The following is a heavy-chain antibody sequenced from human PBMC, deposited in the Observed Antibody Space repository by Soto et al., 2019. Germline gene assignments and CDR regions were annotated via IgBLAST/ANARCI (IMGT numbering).Heavy chain of an antibody. J-gene: IGHJ4*02. CDR2: ISSSSSYI. CDR3: ARDRTGYCSGGSCYFFDY. CDR1: GFTFSSYS. Sequence: EVQLVESGGGLVKPGGSLRLSCAASGFTFSSYSMNWVRQAPGKGLEWVSSISSSSSYIYYADSVKGRFTISRDNAKNSLYLQMNSLRAEDTAVYYCARDRTGYCSGGSCYFFDYWGQGTLVTVSS. V-gene: IGHV3-21*01. D-gene: IGHD2-15*01.